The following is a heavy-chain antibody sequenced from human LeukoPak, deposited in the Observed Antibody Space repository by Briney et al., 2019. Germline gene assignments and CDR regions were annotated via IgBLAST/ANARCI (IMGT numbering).Heavy chain of an antibody. V-gene: IGHV3-21*01. CDR2: ISSSSSYT. D-gene: IGHD1-26*01. CDR1: GFIFNTYS. J-gene: IGHJ4*02. Sequence: GGSLRLTCAASGFIFNTYSINWVRQAPGKGLDWVSSISSSSSYTYYADSVKGRFTISRDNAKNSLYLQMNSLRVEDTAVYYCARLSSGRSTYYFDYWGQGTLVTVSS. CDR3: ARLSSGRSTYYFDY.